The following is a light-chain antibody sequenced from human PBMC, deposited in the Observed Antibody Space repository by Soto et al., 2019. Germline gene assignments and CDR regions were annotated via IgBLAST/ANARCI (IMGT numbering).Light chain of an antibody. CDR1: SSDVGSYNL. CDR2: DVT. J-gene: IGLJ1*01. CDR3: NSYTNLFTVRAV. V-gene: IGLV2-14*02. Sequence: QSALTQPASVSGSPGQSITISCTGTSSDVGSYNLVSWYQQHPGKAPKLIIYDVTSRPSGVSNRFSGSKSGNTASLTISGLQADDEADYYCNSYTNLFTVRAVFGTGTKLTVL.